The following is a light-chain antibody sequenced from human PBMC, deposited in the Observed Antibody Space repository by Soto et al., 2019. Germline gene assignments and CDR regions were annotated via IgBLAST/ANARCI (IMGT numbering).Light chain of an antibody. J-gene: IGLJ1*01. CDR1: GGDVGGYNY. CDR3: SSYAGFNNYV. Sequence: ALAQPPSASGSPGQSVTISCTGTGGDVGGYNYASWYQQHPGKVPRLIIYDVNKRPSGVPDRFSGSKSDNTASLTVSGLQAEDEADYYCSSYAGFNNYVFGTGTKVTVL. CDR2: DVN. V-gene: IGLV2-8*01.